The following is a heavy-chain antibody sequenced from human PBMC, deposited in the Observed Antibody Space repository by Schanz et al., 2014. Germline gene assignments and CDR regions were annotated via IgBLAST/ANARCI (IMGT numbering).Heavy chain of an antibody. V-gene: IGHV3-11*05. D-gene: IGHD6-19*01. CDR1: GFVFGDYY. J-gene: IGHJ4*02. CDR3: AASSGWDPSTDY. Sequence: QVQVVQSGGGLVKPGGSLRLSCAASGFVFGDYYMTWIRQAPGKGLEWLSYISDSGTYTNYADSVKGRFTISRDNAKSSLYLQINSLRVEDAAVYYCAASSGWDPSTDYWGQGTLVTGSS. CDR2: ISDSGTYT.